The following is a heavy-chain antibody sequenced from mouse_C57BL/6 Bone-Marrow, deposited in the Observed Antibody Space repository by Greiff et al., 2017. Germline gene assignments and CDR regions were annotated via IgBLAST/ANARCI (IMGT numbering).Heavy chain of an antibody. CDR2: INPNNGGT. CDR1: GYTFTDYN. CDR3: ARLGIYDGYYHYAMDY. V-gene: IGHV1-22*01. D-gene: IGHD2-3*01. J-gene: IGHJ4*01. Sequence: EVQLQQSGPELVKPGASVKMSCKASGYTFTDYNMHWVKQSHGKSLEWIGYINPNNGGTSYNQKFKGKATLTVNKSSSTAYMELRSLTSEDSAVYYCARLGIYDGYYHYAMDYWGQGTSVTVSS.